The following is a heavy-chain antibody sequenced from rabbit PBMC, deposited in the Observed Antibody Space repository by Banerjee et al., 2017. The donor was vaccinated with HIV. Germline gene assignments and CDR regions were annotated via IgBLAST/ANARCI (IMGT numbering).Heavy chain of an antibody. CDR3: ARDTGTSFSSYGMDL. D-gene: IGHD7-1*01. CDR2: ITGSSSDFT. Sequence: QSLEESGGDLVKPGASLTLTCTASGFPFSSSDYMCWVRQAPGKGLEWISCITGSSSDFTYSATWAKGRFTISKTSSTTVTLQMTSLTVADTATYFCARDTGTSFSSYGMDLWGQGTLVTVS. V-gene: IGHV1S40*01. CDR1: GFPFSSSDY. J-gene: IGHJ6*01.